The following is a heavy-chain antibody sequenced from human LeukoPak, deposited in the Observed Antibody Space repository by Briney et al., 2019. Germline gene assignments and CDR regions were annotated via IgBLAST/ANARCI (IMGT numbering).Heavy chain of an antibody. V-gene: IGHV5-10-1*01. CDR1: GYSFTSYW. CDR2: IDPSDSYT. J-gene: IGHJ6*04. Sequence: GESLRISCKGSGYSFTSYWISWVRQMPGKGLEWMGRIDPSDSYTNYSPSFQGHVTISADKSISSAYLQWSSLKASDTAMYYCARQSLLTGYYYGMDVWGKATTVTVSS. CDR3: ARQSLLTGYYYGMDV. D-gene: IGHD3-9*01.